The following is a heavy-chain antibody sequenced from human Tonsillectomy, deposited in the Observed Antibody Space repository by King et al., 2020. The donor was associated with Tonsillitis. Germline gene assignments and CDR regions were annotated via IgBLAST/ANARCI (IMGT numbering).Heavy chain of an antibody. Sequence: VQLVESGGGLVQPGGSLRLSCAASGFTFSAYEMSWVRQAPGKGLEWGSYISSSVSTIYYADSLKGRFTISRDNAQNSLYLQMNSLRAEDTAVYYCARPPGYSYGVDYWGQGTLVTVSS. CDR2: ISSSVSTI. CDR1: GFTFSAYE. CDR3: ARPPGYSYGVDY. V-gene: IGHV3-48*03. D-gene: IGHD5-18*01. J-gene: IGHJ4*02.